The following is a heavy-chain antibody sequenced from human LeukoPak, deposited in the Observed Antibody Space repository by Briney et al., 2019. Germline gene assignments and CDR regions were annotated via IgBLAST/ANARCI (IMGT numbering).Heavy chain of an antibody. V-gene: IGHV3-48*03. CDR3: ARENEYSSSSFDY. Sequence: GGSLRLSCAASGFTFSSYDMNWVRQAPGKGLEWVSYISSGASAIYYADSVEGRFTISRDNAQNSLYLQMNSLRAEDTAVYYCARENEYSSSSFDYWGQGTRVTVSS. D-gene: IGHD6-6*01. CDR1: GFTFSSYD. J-gene: IGHJ4*02. CDR2: ISSGASAI.